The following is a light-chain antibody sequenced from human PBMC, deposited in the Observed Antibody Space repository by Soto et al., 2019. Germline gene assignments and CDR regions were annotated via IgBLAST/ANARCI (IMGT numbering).Light chain of an antibody. V-gene: IGKV2-28*01. Sequence: DIVMTQSPLSLPVTPGEPASISCRSSQSLLHSNGYNYLDWYLQKPVQSPQLLIYLGSNRASGVPDRFSGSGSGTEFTLTSSRVEAEDVGGYYCMQGLKRLWTFGQGTKVEIK. CDR1: QSLLHSNGYNY. CDR2: LGS. J-gene: IGKJ1*01. CDR3: MQGLKRLWT.